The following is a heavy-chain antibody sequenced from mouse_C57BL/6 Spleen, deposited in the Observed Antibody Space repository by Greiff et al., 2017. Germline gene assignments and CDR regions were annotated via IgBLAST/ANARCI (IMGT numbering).Heavy chain of an antibody. J-gene: IGHJ4*01. CDR2: ISSGGDYI. V-gene: IGHV5-9-1*02. D-gene: IGHD2-5*01. Sequence: DVKLVESGEGLVKPGGSLKLSCAASGFTFSGYAMSWVRQTPEKRLEWVAYISSGGDYIYYADTVKGRFTISGDTARNTLDLQMSRLKSEDTAMYYGTRGDYSNYYAMDYWGQGTSVTVSS. CDR1: GFTFSGYA. CDR3: TRGDYSNYYAMDY.